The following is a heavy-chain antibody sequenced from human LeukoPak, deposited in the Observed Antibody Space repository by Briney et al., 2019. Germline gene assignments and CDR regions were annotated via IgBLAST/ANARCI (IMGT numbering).Heavy chain of an antibody. D-gene: IGHD4-17*01. CDR3: ARDGTVTTGAFDI. CDR2: IYHSGST. CDR1: GGSISSSNW. Sequence: SETLSLTCAVSGGSISSSNWWSWVRQPPGKGLEWIGEIYHSGSTYYNPSLKSRVTISVDRSKNQFSLKLSSVTAADTAVYYCARDGTVTTGAFDIWGQGTMVTVSS. J-gene: IGHJ3*02. V-gene: IGHV4-4*02.